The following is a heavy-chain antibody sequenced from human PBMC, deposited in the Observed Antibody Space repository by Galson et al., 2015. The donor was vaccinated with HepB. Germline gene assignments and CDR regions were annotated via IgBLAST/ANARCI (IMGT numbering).Heavy chain of an antibody. CDR3: ARGALVGVVGGSQNNWFDP. CDR1: TFIFSTYS. Sequence: SLRLSCAASTFIFSTYSMNWVRQAPGKGLEWVSYISSSSTTIYYADSVKGRFTISTAYMELRSLRFDDTALYYCARGALVGVVGGSQNNWFDPWGQGTLVTVSS. J-gene: IGHJ5*02. CDR2: ISSSSTTI. V-gene: IGHV3-48*01. D-gene: IGHD2-15*01.